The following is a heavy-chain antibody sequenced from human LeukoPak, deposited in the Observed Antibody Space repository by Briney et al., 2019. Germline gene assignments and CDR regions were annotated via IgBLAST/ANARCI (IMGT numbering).Heavy chain of an antibody. V-gene: IGHV4-4*02. D-gene: IGHD2-8*02. J-gene: IGHJ6*02. Sequence: SETLSLTCVVSGASISSSDWWSWVRQSPGKGLEWIGEIYYTGSRNYNPSLKSRVAMSVDTSKNQFSLELTSVTAADTAEYYCARAVHPQRVPVKDAYGLDVWGQGTTVSVSS. CDR2: IYYTGSR. CDR3: ARAVHPQRVPVKDAYGLDV. CDR1: GASISSSDW.